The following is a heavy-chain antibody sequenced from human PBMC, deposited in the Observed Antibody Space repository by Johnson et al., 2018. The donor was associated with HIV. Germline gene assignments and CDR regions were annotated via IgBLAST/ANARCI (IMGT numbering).Heavy chain of an antibody. Sequence: QVQLVESGGGVVQPGRSLRLSCAASGFTFSSYAMHWVRQAPGKGLEWVAVISYDVSNKYYADSVKGRFTISRDNSKNTLYLQMNSLRAEDTAVYYCARDNWNYNAFDIWGQGTMVTVSS. CDR2: ISYDVSNK. V-gene: IGHV3-30-3*01. D-gene: IGHD1-7*01. CDR1: GFTFSSYA. J-gene: IGHJ3*02. CDR3: ARDNWNYNAFDI.